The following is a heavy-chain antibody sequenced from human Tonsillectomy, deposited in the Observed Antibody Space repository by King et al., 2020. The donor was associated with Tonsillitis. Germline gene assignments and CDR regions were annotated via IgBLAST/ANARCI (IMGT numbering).Heavy chain of an antibody. V-gene: IGHV5-51*03. J-gene: IGHJ4*02. Sequence: VQLVQSGAEVKKPGESLKISCKGSGYNFTNYWSAWVRQMPGKGLEWMGIIYPADSDTRFSPSFQGQVTLSVDKSISTAYLQWSSLKASDTAMYYCTSRSGDLSSDYWGQGTLVTVSS. D-gene: IGHD3-16*02. CDR1: GYNFTNYW. CDR3: TSRSGDLSSDY. CDR2: IYPADSDT.